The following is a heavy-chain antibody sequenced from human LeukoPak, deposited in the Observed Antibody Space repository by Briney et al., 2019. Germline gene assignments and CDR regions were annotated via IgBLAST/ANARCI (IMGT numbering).Heavy chain of an antibody. CDR1: GGSISSGSYY. CDR2: IYTSGST. Sequence: SETLSLTCTVSGGSISSGSYYWSWIRQPAGEGLEWIGRIYTSGSTNYNPSLKSRVTMSVDTSKNQFSLKLSSVTAADTAVYYCVRVIGAPNYYYYMDVWGKGTAVTVSS. J-gene: IGHJ6*03. D-gene: IGHD3-22*01. V-gene: IGHV4-61*02. CDR3: VRVIGAPNYYYYMDV.